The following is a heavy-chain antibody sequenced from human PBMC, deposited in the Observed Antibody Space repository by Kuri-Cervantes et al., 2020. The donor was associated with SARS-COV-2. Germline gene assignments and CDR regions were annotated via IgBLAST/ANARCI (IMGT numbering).Heavy chain of an antibody. CDR2: IYHSGSN. J-gene: IGHJ4*02. CDR1: GGSISRGCYS. V-gene: IGHV4-30-2*01. D-gene: IGHD2-2*01. CDR3: ARGMWTGYCSSTSCSDGGFHLDY. Sequence: SQTLSLTCAVSGGSISRGCYSWSWLRQPPGKGLEWIGYIYHSGSNYYNPSLKSRVTISVDRSKNQFSLKLSSVTAADTAVYYCARGMWTGYCSSTSCSDGGFHLDYWGQGTLVTVSS.